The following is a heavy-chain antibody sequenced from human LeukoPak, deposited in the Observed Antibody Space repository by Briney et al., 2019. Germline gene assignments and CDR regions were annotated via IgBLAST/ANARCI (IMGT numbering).Heavy chain of an antibody. Sequence: SETLSLTCTVSGGSISSSSYYWGWIRQPPGKGLEWIGSIYYSGSTYYNPSLKSRVTISVDTSKSQFSLKLSSVTAADTAVYYCARDPSYCSGGSCSPGYNWFDPWGQGTLVTVSS. CDR1: GGSISSSSYY. CDR2: IYYSGST. CDR3: ARDPSYCSGGSCSPGYNWFDP. D-gene: IGHD2-15*01. J-gene: IGHJ5*02. V-gene: IGHV4-39*07.